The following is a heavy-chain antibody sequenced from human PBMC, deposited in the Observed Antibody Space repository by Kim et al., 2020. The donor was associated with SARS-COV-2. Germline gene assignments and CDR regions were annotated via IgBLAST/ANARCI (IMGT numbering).Heavy chain of an antibody. CDR3: AREPRTTVTYYYYYGMDV. V-gene: IGHV3-74*01. D-gene: IGHD4-17*01. CDR1: GFTFSSYW. CDR2: INSDGSST. J-gene: IGHJ6*02. Sequence: GGSLRLSCAASGFTFSSYWMHWVRQAPGKGLVWVSRINSDGSSTSYADSVKGRFTISRDNAKNTLYLQMNSLRAEDTAVYYCAREPRTTVTYYYYYGMDVWGQGTTVTVSS.